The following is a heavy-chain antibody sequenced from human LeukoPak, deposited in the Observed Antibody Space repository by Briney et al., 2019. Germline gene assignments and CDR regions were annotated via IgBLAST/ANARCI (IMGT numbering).Heavy chain of an antibody. V-gene: IGHV3-74*01. D-gene: IGHD3-22*01. CDR1: GFTFSTYW. Sequence: GGSLRLSCSASGFTFSTYWMSWVRQAPGKGLVWVSHINSDGSITSYADSVKGRFTISRDNAKNTLYLQMNSLRAEDTAVYYCARGAYYYEDWGQGTLVTVSS. J-gene: IGHJ4*02. CDR2: INSDGSIT. CDR3: ARGAYYYED.